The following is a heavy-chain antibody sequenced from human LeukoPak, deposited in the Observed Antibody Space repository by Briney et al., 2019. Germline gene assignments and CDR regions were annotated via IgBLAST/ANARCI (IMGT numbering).Heavy chain of an antibody. J-gene: IGHJ3*02. V-gene: IGHV3-21*04. CDR1: GFTFSSYS. D-gene: IGHD1-26*01. CDR2: ITSSGRYI. Sequence: PGGSLRLSCAASGFTFSSYSMNWVRQAPGKGLEWVSSITSSGRYIYYADSVKGRFTISRDNSENSLYLQMDSLTAEDTAVYYCARGGSYLSAFDIWGQGTMVTVSS. CDR3: ARGGSYLSAFDI.